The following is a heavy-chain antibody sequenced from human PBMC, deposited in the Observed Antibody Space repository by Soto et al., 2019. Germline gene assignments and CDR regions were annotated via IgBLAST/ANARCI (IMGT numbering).Heavy chain of an antibody. CDR1: GYSFTSYW. Sequence: PGESLKISCKGSGYSFTSYWIGWVRQMPGKGLEWMGIIYPGDPDTRYSPSFQGQVTISADKSISTAYLQWRSMKASDTAMYYCPRYPGHYYYGMDVWGEGTTVTVSS. V-gene: IGHV5-51*01. D-gene: IGHD3-10*01. J-gene: IGHJ6*04. CDR2: IYPGDPDT. CDR3: PRYPGHYYYGMDV.